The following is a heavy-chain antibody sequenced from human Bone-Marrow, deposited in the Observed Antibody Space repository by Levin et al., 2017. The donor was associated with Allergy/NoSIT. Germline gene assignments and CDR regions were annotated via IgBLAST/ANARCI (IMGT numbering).Heavy chain of an antibody. CDR1: GYTFTDYS. Sequence: ASVKVSCKTSGYTFTDYSLHWVRQAPGQGLEWMGRISPNSGATNYAQKFQGRVTMTWDTSLTTAYMDLNMLRSDDTAVYYCARSFDYWGQGTLVTVSS. V-gene: IGHV1-2*06. J-gene: IGHJ4*02. CDR2: ISPNSGAT. CDR3: ARSFDY.